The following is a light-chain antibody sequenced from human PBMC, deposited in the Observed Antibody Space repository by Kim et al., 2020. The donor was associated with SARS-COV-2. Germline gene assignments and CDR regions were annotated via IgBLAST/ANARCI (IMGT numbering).Light chain of an antibody. Sequence: PGERATLSCRASQSVSSSYLAWYQQKPGQAPRLLIYGASSRATGIPDRFSGSGSGTDFTLTISRLEPEDFAVYYCQQYGSSPLLTFGGGTKVEIK. CDR2: GAS. V-gene: IGKV3-20*01. J-gene: IGKJ4*01. CDR3: QQYGSSPLLT. CDR1: QSVSSSY.